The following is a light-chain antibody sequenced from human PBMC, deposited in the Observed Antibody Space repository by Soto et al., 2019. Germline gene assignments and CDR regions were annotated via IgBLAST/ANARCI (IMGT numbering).Light chain of an antibody. V-gene: IGKV3-15*01. CDR3: QQYNDWPRT. CDR2: GAS. J-gene: IGKJ1*01. CDR1: QSVDSR. Sequence: DTVMTQSPVTLSVSPGERATLSCRASQSVDSRLAWYQQKPGQAPRLLIYGASNRATGIPARFTGSGSGTEFTLTISSLQSEDFAFYYCQQYNDWPRTFGLGNKVDIK.